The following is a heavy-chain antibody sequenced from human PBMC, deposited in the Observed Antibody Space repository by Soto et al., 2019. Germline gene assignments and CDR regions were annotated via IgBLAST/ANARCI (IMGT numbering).Heavy chain of an antibody. J-gene: IGHJ4*02. CDR3: ARDLGGVGRY. D-gene: IGHD3-16*01. V-gene: IGHV3-74*01. Sequence: EVQLVESGGGIVPPGGSLRLSCAASGFTFSNYWMHWVRQAPGQGLVWVSRLNTNGRITDYADSVQGRFTISRDNARNALYLQINSLRVEDTAVYYCARDLGGVGRYWGQGTLVTVSS. CDR1: GFTFSNYW. CDR2: LNTNGRIT.